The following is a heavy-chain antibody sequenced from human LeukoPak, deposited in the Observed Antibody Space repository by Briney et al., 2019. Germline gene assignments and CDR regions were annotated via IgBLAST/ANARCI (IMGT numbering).Heavy chain of an antibody. D-gene: IGHD6-13*01. Sequence: GGSLRLSCAASGFAFSNFAMSWVRQAPGKGLEWVSAMSGSGYYTYYVESVKGRFTISRDNSKNTLYLQMNSLRAEDTAVYYCARDHSRIAAAGTFGYWGQGTLVTVSS. CDR2: MSGSGYYT. CDR1: GFAFSNFA. CDR3: ARDHSRIAAAGTFGY. V-gene: IGHV3-23*01. J-gene: IGHJ4*02.